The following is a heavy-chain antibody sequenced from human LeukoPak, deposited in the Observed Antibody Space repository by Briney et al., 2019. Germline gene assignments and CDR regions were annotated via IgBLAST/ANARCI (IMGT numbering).Heavy chain of an antibody. Sequence: PGGSLRLSCAASGFTFSSYWLHWVRQAPGKGLVWVSRINCDGRSTSYADSVKGRFTLSRHNAKNTLYLQMDSLRAGGTAVYDCPSGGYCSSTSCYGSAFDIWGQGTMVTVSS. CDR2: INCDGRST. J-gene: IGHJ3*02. CDR1: GFTFSSYW. CDR3: PSGGYCSSTSCYGSAFDI. D-gene: IGHD2-2*01. V-gene: IGHV3-74*01.